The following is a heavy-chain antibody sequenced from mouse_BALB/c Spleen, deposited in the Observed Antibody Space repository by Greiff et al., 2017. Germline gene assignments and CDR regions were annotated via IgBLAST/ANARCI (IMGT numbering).Heavy chain of an antibody. CDR2: ISSGSSTI. CDR1: GFTFSSFG. CDR3: ARWVPYAMDY. J-gene: IGHJ4*01. D-gene: IGHD2-14*01. Sequence: VQLKQSGGGLVQPGGSRKLSCAASGFTFSSFGMHWVRQAPEKGLEWVAYISSGSSTIYYADTVKGRFTISRDNPKNTLFLQMTSLRSEDTAMYYCARWVPYAMDYWGQGTSVTVSS. V-gene: IGHV5-17*02.